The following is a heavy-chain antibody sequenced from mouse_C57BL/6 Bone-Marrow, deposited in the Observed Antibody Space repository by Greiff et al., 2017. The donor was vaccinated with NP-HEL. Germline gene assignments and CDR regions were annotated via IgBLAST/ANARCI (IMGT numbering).Heavy chain of an antibody. CDR2: ISDGGSYT. Sequence: DVQLVESGGGLVKPGGSLKLSCAASGFTFSSYAMSWVRQTPEKRLEWVATISDGGSYTYYPDNVKGRFTISRDNAKNNLYLQLSHLKSEDTAMYYCAREDYGSSYGYWGQGTTLTVSS. CDR3: AREDYGSSYGY. CDR1: GFTFSSYA. D-gene: IGHD1-1*01. V-gene: IGHV5-4*01. J-gene: IGHJ2*01.